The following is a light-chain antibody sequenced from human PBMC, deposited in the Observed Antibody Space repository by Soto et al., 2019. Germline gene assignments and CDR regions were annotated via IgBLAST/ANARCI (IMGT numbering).Light chain of an antibody. J-gene: IGKJ5*01. CDR3: QLGGISPH. V-gene: IGKV3-15*01. CDR2: GAS. CDR1: QSVSSN. Sequence: EIVMTPSPATLSVSPWERATLSCRASQSVSSNLAWYQQKPGQAPRLLIYGASTRATGIPARFSGSGSGTEFTLTINILEPEDFAVYYCQLGGISPHFGQGTRLEIK.